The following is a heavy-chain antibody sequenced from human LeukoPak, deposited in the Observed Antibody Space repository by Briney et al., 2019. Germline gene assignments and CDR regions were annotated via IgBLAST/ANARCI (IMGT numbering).Heavy chain of an antibody. V-gene: IGHV1-18*01. Sequence: GESLKVSCKASGYTFTSYGISWVRQAPGQGLEWMGWISAYDGNTNHAQKLQGRVTMTTDTSTSTAYMELRSLRSDDTAVYYCARVGDHYYGSGSYYFDWFDPWGQGTLVTVSS. CDR1: GYTFTSYG. D-gene: IGHD3-10*01. J-gene: IGHJ5*02. CDR3: ARVGDHYYGSGSYYFDWFDP. CDR2: ISAYDGNT.